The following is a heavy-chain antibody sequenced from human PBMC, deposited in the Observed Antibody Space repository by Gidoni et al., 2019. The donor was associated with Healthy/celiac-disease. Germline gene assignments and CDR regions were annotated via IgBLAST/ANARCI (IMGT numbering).Heavy chain of an antibody. CDR3: ARHSSSWYYYYGMDV. Sequence: EVQLVESGGGLVQPGGSLRLPCAASGFTFSSYRMNWVRQAPGKGLEWVSYISSSSSTIYYADSVKGRFTISRDNAKNSLYLQMNSLRAEDTAVYYCARHSSSWYYYYGMDVWGQGTTVTVSS. J-gene: IGHJ6*02. V-gene: IGHV3-48*04. CDR2: ISSSSSTI. D-gene: IGHD6-13*01. CDR1: GFTFSSYR.